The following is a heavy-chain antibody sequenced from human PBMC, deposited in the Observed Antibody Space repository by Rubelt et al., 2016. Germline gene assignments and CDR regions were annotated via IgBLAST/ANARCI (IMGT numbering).Heavy chain of an antibody. CDR2: INEDGSRR. V-gene: IGHV3-7*01. CDR1: GFTFSTYS. CDR3: ARERMFDH. Sequence: EVHLVESGGGLVQPGGSLRLSCAASGFTFSTYSMNWVRQAPGKGLEWVANINEDGSRRYYVDSVTGRFTISRDNAKASVYLQMNNLGVEDTAVYYCARERMFDHWGQGALVSVSS. J-gene: IGHJ4*02.